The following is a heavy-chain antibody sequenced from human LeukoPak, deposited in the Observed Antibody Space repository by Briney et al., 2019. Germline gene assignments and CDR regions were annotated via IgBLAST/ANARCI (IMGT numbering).Heavy chain of an antibody. Sequence: PGGSLRLSCAASGFTFSSYGMHWVRQAPGKGLEWVAVISYDGSNKYYADSVKGRFTISRDNSKNTLYLQMNSLRAEDTAVYYCAKSRSGGSCYSSWGQGTLVTVSS. J-gene: IGHJ4*02. D-gene: IGHD2-15*01. CDR3: AKSRSGGSCYSS. CDR2: ISYDGSNK. CDR1: GFTFSSYG. V-gene: IGHV3-30*18.